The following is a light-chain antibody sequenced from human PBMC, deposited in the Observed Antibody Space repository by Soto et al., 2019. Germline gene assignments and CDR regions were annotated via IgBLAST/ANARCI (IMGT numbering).Light chain of an antibody. V-gene: IGKV1-17*02. CDR2: GAS. CDR1: QDVSND. Sequence: DIQMTHYPPSLSASVGDRVTITCRASQDVSNDLGWFQQKPGKAPKRLIFGASNLESGVPSRFSGTGSGTEFILTITNLQPEDFATYYCLQHTYIWSFGQRTKV. J-gene: IGKJ1*01. CDR3: LQHTYIWS.